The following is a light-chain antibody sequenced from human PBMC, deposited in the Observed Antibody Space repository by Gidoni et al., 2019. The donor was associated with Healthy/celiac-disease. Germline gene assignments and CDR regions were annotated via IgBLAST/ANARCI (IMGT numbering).Light chain of an antibody. CDR1: QSGSSSY. CDR2: GSS. Sequence: EIALTQSPGTLSLSPGERATLSCRASQSGSSSYLAWYQQKPGQAPSLRIYGSSSRATGIPDRFSGSGSGTDFTLTISRLEPEDFAVYYCQQYGGSPMYTCGQETKLEIK. J-gene: IGKJ2*01. CDR3: QQYGGSPMYT. V-gene: IGKV3-20*01.